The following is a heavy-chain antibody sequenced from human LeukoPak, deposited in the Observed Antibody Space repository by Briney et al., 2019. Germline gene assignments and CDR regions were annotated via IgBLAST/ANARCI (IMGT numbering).Heavy chain of an antibody. V-gene: IGHV4-39*07. D-gene: IGHD1-1*01. CDR3: ARDVHIYGNAFGV. CDR1: GGSISSSSYY. CDR2: IYYSGST. J-gene: IGHJ3*01. Sequence: SETLSLTCTVSGGSISSSSYYWGWIRQPPGKGLEWIGSIYYSGSTYYNPSPKSRVTISVDTSKNQFSLRLSSVTAADTAMYYCARDVHIYGNAFGVWGQGTMVTVSS.